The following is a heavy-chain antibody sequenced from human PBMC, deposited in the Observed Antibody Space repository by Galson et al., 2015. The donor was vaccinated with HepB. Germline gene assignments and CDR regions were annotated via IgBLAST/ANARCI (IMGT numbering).Heavy chain of an antibody. CDR1: GFTFSSYT. CDR2: ISSTGTTM. D-gene: IGHD3-10*01. V-gene: IGHV3-48*02. CDR3: ARVYFGSGSSSAYWYFEL. J-gene: IGHJ2*01. Sequence: SLRLSCAASGFTFSSYTMNWVRQAPGKGLESVSYISSTGTTMYYADSAKGRFTISRDNAQNSLYLQMNSLRDEDTAVYYCARVYFGSGSSSAYWYFELWGRGARVTVSS.